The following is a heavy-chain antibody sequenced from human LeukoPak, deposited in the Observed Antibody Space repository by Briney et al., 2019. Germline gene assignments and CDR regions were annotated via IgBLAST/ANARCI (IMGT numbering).Heavy chain of an antibody. V-gene: IGHV3-20*04. Sequence: GGSLRLSCAASGFTFSSYAMSWVRQAPGKGLEWVSGINWNGGSTGYADSVKGRFTISRDNAKNSLYLQMNSLRAEDTAVYYCAGMQYSSSWAAFDYWGQGTLVIVSS. CDR2: INWNGGST. CDR3: AGMQYSSSWAAFDY. CDR1: GFTFSSYA. D-gene: IGHD6-13*01. J-gene: IGHJ4*02.